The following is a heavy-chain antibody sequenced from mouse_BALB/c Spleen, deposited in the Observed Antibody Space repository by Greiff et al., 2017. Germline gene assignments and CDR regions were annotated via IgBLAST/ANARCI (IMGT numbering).Heavy chain of an antibody. CDR1: GFTFSSFG. J-gene: IGHJ3*01. V-gene: IGHV5-17*02. CDR2: ISSGSSTI. CDR3: ARSYGWFAY. D-gene: IGHD1-1*01. Sequence: EVKLVESGGGLVQPGGSRKLSCAASGFTFSSFGMHWVRQAPEKGLEWVAYISSGSSTIYYADTVKGRFTISRDNPKNTLFLQMTSLRSEDTAMYYCARSYGWFAYWGQGTLVTVSA.